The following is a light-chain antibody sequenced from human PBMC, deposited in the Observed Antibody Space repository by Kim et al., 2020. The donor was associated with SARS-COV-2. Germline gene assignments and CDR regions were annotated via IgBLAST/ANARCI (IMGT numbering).Light chain of an antibody. J-gene: IGLJ3*02. CDR1: NIVTKN. CDR3: QVWDSSTWV. V-gene: IGLV3-9*01. CDR2: RDT. Sequence: SGALGQTARITCGGNNIVTKNVHWYQQKPGQAPVLVMYRDTNRPSGIPERFSGSNSGNTATLTISRAQAGDEADYYCQVWDSSTWVFGGGTQLTV.